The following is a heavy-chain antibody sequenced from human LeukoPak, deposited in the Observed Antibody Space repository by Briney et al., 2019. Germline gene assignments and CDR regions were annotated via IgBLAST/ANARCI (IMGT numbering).Heavy chain of an antibody. D-gene: IGHD3-3*01. J-gene: IGHJ5*02. CDR2: MNPNSGNT. Sequence: ASVKVSCKASGYTFTSYDINWVRQATGQGLEWMGWMNPNSGNTGYAQKFQGRVTITRNTSISTAYMELSSLRSEDTAVYYCARGGHDFWSGYWGNWFDPWGQGTLVTVSS. CDR1: GYTFTSYD. CDR3: ARGGHDFWSGYWGNWFDP. V-gene: IGHV1-8*03.